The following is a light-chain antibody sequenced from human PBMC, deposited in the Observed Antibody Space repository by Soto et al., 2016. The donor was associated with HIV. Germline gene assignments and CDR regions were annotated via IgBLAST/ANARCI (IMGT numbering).Light chain of an antibody. CDR3: QVWDSHNDPWV. J-gene: IGLJ3*02. Sequence: SYELTQAPSVSVAPGKTARITCTENNIGTKSVHWYQQKPGQAPVLVVQDDSVRPSGIPERFSGSNSGSTATLTINRVEAEDEADFYCQVWDSHNDPWVFGGGTKLTVL. CDR1: NIGTKS. CDR2: DDS. V-gene: IGLV3-21*03.